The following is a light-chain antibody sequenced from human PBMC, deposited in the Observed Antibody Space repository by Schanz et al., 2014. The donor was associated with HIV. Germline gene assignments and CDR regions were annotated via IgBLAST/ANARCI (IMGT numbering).Light chain of an antibody. CDR2: IAS. CDR1: QSISNY. J-gene: IGKJ4*01. CDR3: QQSYISPLT. V-gene: IGKV1-39*01. Sequence: DIQMTQSPSSLSASVGDRVTITCRASQSISNYLNWYQQKPGKAPELLIYIASGLQSGVSSRFRGSGSGTDFTLTINSLQPEDFARYYCQQSYISPLTFGGGTTVAIK.